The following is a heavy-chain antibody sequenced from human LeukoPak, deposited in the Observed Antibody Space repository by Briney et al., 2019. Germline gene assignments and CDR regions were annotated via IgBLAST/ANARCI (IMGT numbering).Heavy chain of an antibody. V-gene: IGHV1-69*05. CDR2: IIPIFGTA. J-gene: IGHJ4*02. CDR1: GGTFSSYA. Sequence: SVKVSCKASGGTFSSYAISWVRQAPGQGLEWMGRIIPIFGTANYAQKFQGRVTITTDESTSTAYMELSGLRSEDTAVYYCARADCSSTSCYDDYWGQGTLVTVSS. D-gene: IGHD2-2*01. CDR3: ARADCSSTSCYDDY.